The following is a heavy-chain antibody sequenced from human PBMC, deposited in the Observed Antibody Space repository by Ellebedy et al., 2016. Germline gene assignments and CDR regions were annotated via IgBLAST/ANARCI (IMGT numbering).Heavy chain of an antibody. D-gene: IGHD4-11*01. CDR3: ARVYSNYEPFDY. J-gene: IGHJ4*02. Sequence: GGSLRLXCKGSGYSFSSYWIGWVRQMPGKGLEWMGIIYPGDSDTRYSPSFQGQVTISADKSITTAYLQWSSLKASDTAMYYCARVYSNYEPFDYWGQGTLVTVSS. CDR2: IYPGDSDT. V-gene: IGHV5-51*01. CDR1: GYSFSSYW.